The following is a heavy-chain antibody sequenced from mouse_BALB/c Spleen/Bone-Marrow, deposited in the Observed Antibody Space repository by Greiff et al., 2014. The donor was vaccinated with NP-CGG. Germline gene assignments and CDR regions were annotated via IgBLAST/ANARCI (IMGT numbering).Heavy chain of an antibody. Sequence: EVQLQQSGAELVKPGASVKLSCTASGFNIKDTYIHWVKQRPEQGLEWIGRIDPANGNTKYDPKFQGKATITADTSSNPAYLQHRSFATEDTAVYYCARYRYGNFDYWGQGTTLTVSS. V-gene: IGHV14-3*02. CDR2: IDPANGNT. CDR3: ARYRYGNFDY. D-gene: IGHD2-1*01. CDR1: GFNIKDTY. J-gene: IGHJ2*01.